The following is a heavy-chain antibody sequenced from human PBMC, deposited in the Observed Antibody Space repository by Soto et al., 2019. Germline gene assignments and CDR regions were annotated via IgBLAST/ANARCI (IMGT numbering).Heavy chain of an antibody. D-gene: IGHD3-16*02. J-gene: IGHJ6*02. Sequence: GASGKVSCKVSGYTLTELSMHWVRQAPGKGLEWMGGFVPEDGETIYAQKFQGRVTMTEDTSTDAAYMELSSLRSDDTAIYYCATTIPGPPMYDYVWGSYRTTYYMDVWGQGTTVTVSS. CDR2: FVPEDGET. CDR1: GYTLTELS. V-gene: IGHV1-24*01. CDR3: ATTIPGPPMYDYVWGSYRTTYYMDV.